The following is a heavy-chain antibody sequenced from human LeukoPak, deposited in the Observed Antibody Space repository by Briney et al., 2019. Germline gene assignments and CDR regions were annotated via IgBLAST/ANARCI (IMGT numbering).Heavy chain of an antibody. CDR1: GGSISSSSYY. V-gene: IGHV4-39*07. J-gene: IGHJ4*02. D-gene: IGHD1-20*01. CDR2: IYYSGST. CDR3: ARWSNWNPYYFDY. Sequence: PSETLSLTCTVSGGSISSSSYYWGWIRQPPGKGLEWIGSIYYSGSTYYNPSLKSRVTISVDTSKNQFSLKLSSVTAADTAVYYCARWSNWNPYYFDYWGQGTLVTVSS.